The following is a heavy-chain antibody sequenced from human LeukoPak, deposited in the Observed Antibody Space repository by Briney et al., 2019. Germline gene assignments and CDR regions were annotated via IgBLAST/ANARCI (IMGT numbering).Heavy chain of an antibody. V-gene: IGHV4-59*01. CDR2: IYYSGST. Sequence: PSETLSLTCTVSGGSISSYYWSRTRQPPGKGLEWIGYIYYSGSTNYNPSLKSRVTISVDTSKNQFSLKLSSLTAADTAVYYCARGTYGSSWQLEHFDYWGQGTLVTVSS. CDR1: GGSISSYY. D-gene: IGHD6-13*01. CDR3: ARGTYGSSWQLEHFDY. J-gene: IGHJ4*02.